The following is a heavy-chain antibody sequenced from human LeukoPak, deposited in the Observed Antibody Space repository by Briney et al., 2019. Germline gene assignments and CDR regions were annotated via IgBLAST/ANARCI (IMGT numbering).Heavy chain of an antibody. J-gene: IGHJ6*02. CDR3: ARDAGGYGMDV. Sequence: GGSLRLSCAASGFTVSTNYMSWVRQAPGKGLEWVSVIYSRGSTYYADSVKGRFTISRDNSKNTLYLQMNSLRAGDTAVYYCARDAGGYGMDVWGQGTTVTVSS. CDR1: GFTVSTNY. V-gene: IGHV3-66*01. D-gene: IGHD2-8*02. CDR2: IYSRGST.